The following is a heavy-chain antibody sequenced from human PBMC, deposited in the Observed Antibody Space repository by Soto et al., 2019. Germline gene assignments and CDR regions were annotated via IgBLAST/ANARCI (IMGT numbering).Heavy chain of an antibody. CDR1: GFTFDDYA. J-gene: IGHJ3*02. D-gene: IGHD3-10*01. Sequence: EVQLVESGGGLVQPGRSLRLSCADSGFTFDDYAMHWVRQAPGKGLEWVSGISWHSGSIGDAVSVKGRFTMSRDTAKKSLYLQINSLRAEDTALYNCANAMGSGGHDAFDIWGQGTMVIVSS. CDR2: ISWHSGSI. V-gene: IGHV3-9*01. CDR3: ANAMGSGGHDAFDI.